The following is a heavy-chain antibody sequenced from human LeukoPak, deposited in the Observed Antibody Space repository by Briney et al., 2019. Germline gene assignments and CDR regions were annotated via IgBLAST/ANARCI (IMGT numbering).Heavy chain of an antibody. Sequence: AGGSLRLSCEASGFTFDDYAMHGAREAPGKGLEGVSLISGDGGSTYYADSVKGRFTISRDNSKNSPYLQMNSLRTEDTALYYCAKDIWESSSGRDAFDIWGQGTMVTVSS. D-gene: IGHD3-22*01. J-gene: IGHJ3*02. V-gene: IGHV3-43*02. CDR1: GFTFDDYA. CDR2: ISGDGGST. CDR3: AKDIWESSSGRDAFDI.